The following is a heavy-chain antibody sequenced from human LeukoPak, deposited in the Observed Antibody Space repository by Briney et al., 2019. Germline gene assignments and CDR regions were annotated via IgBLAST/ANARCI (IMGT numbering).Heavy chain of an antibody. Sequence: SETLSLTCAVSGYSISSGYYWGWIRQPPGKGLEWIGSIYHSGSTYYNPSLKSRVTISVDTSKNQFSLKLSSVTAADTAVYYCARQLGYSSSSYTNYFDYWGQGTLVTVSS. V-gene: IGHV4-38-2*01. D-gene: IGHD6-13*01. CDR2: IYHSGST. CDR3: ARQLGYSSSSYTNYFDY. CDR1: GYSISSGYY. J-gene: IGHJ4*02.